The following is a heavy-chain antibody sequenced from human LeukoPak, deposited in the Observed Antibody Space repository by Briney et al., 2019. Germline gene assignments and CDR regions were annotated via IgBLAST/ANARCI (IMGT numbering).Heavy chain of an antibody. D-gene: IGHD3-3*01. CDR1: GFTFSSYA. J-gene: IGHJ4*02. CDR2: ISGSGGST. Sequence: GGSLRLSCAASGFTFSSYAMSWVRQAPGKGLEWVSAISGSGGSTYYADSVKGRFTISRDNSKNTLYLQMNSLRAEDTAVYYCAKSGIFGVVIIRYFDYWGQGTLVTVSS. CDR3: AKSGIFGVVIIRYFDY. V-gene: IGHV3-23*01.